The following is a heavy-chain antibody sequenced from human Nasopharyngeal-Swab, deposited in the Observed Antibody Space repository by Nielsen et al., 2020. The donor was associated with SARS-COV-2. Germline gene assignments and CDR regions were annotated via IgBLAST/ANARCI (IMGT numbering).Heavy chain of an antibody. V-gene: IGHV3-23*01. D-gene: IGHD3-10*01. CDR2: ISGSGGST. J-gene: IGHJ6*02. Sequence: GGSLRLSCAASGFTFSSYAMSWVRQAPGKGLDWVSAISGSGGSTYYADSVKGRFTISRDNSKNTLYLQMNSLRAEDTAVYYCAKDVRGSGSLGCMDVWGQGTTVTVSS. CDR3: AKDVRGSGSLGCMDV. CDR1: GFTFSSYA.